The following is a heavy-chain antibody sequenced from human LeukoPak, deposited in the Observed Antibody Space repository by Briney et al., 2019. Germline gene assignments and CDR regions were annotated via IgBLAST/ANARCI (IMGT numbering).Heavy chain of an antibody. Sequence: PGGSLRLSCAASGFTFSNYVMSWVRQAPGKGLEWVSAISGESGSTYHADSVKGRFTISRDNSKNTLYLQMNSLRAEDTAVYYCAKVGSSSNYFDYWGQGTLVTVSS. D-gene: IGHD6-6*01. J-gene: IGHJ4*02. CDR3: AKVGSSSNYFDY. CDR1: GFTFSNYV. CDR2: ISGESGST. V-gene: IGHV3-23*01.